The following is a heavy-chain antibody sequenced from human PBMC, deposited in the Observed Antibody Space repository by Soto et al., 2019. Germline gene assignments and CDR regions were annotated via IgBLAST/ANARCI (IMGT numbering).Heavy chain of an antibody. J-gene: IGHJ4*02. CDR3: ARDTRLEGATVGLYDF. V-gene: IGHV4-4*07. Sequence: SETLSLTCSVSGGSISSYYWSWVRQPAGKGPEWIGRIYSNGDTDYTSSLKSRVTMSIDTSKNQFSLKLSSVTAADTAVYYCARDTRLEGATVGLYDFWGQGTLVTVS. CDR2: IYSNGDT. D-gene: IGHD1-26*01. CDR1: GGSISSYY.